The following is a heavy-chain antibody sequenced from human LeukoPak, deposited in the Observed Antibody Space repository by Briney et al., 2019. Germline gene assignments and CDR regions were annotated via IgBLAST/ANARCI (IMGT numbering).Heavy chain of an antibody. J-gene: IGHJ4*02. CDR3: ARAWNFDY. Sequence: GESLKISCQGSGYSFTDYWIGWVRQMPGKGPEWMGIINPADSDTRYSPAFQGQITISADKSISTTYLHWSSLKASDTAMYYCARAWNFDYWGQGTLVTVS. CDR2: INPADSDT. V-gene: IGHV5-51*01. D-gene: IGHD3-3*01. CDR1: GYSFTDYW.